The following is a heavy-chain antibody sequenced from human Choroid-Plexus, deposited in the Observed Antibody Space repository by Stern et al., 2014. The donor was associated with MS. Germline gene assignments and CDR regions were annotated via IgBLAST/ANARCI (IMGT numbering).Heavy chain of an antibody. D-gene: IGHD2/OR15-2a*01. V-gene: IGHV3-30*18. J-gene: IGHJ4*02. Sequence: VQLVESGGGVVQPGRPLRLSCAASVGMHWVRQAPGKGLEWVALISYDGSKDYADSVKGRFAISRDNSKNTLYLQMNSLRAEDTAVYYCAKDRQYLTFXFDFWGQGSLVTVSS. CDR2: ISYDGSK. CDR3: AKDRQYLTFXFDF. CDR1: VG.